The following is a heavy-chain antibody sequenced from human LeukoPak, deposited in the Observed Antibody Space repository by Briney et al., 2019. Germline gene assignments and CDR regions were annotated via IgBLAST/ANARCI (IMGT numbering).Heavy chain of an antibody. D-gene: IGHD3-3*01. J-gene: IGHJ6*02. CDR3: ARDRDFEWVLRGYYGMDV. CDR1: GFTFSRNA. V-gene: IGHV3-23*01. Sequence: GGSLRLSCTASGFTFSRNAMSWVRQAPGKGLEWVSSIRNSGDNTYYADSVKGRFTISRDNSRDTLYLQMNSLRAEDTAVYYCARDRDFEWVLRGYYGMDVWGQGTTVTVSS. CDR2: IRNSGDNT.